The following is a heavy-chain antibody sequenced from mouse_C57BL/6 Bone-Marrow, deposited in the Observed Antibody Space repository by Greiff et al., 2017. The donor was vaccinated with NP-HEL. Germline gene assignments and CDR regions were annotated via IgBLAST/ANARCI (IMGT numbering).Heavy chain of an antibody. V-gene: IGHV1-72*01. CDR1: GYTFTSSW. CDR2: IAPNSGGT. J-gene: IGHJ4*01. D-gene: IGHD2-12*01. Sequence: QVQLQQPGAELVKPGASVKLSCKASGYTFTSSWMHWVKQRPGRGLEWIGRIAPNSGGTKYNEKFKSKATLTVDKPSSTAYMQLSSLTSEDSAVYYCARYDRPYAMDYWGQGTSVTVSS. CDR3: ARYDRPYAMDY.